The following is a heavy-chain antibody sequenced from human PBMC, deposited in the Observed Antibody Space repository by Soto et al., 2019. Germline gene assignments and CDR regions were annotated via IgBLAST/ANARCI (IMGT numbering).Heavy chain of an antibody. CDR1: GGSIISGGCR. Sequence: PSETLCLTCTVAGGSIISGGCRWSWNRQHPGKGLEWIGYIYYSGSTNYNPSLKGRVTISIDTSKNQFSLKLSSVTAADTAVYYCAGRYGYYFDYWGQGTLVTVSS. CDR2: IYYSGST. J-gene: IGHJ4*02. CDR3: AGRYGYYFDY. V-gene: IGHV4-61*08. D-gene: IGHD4-17*01.